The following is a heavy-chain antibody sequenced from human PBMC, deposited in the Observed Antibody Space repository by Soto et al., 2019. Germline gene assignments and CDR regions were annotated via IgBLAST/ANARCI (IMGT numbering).Heavy chain of an antibody. D-gene: IGHD3-16*01. CDR2: IFSNDEK. CDR1: GFSLSNARMG. V-gene: IGHV2-26*01. J-gene: IGHJ5*02. CDR3: ARFQGYDYFWGSRSPNWFDP. Sequence: QVTLKESGPVLVKPTETLTLTCTVSGFSLSNARMGVSWIRQPPGKALEWLAHIFSNDEKSYSTSLKSRLTISNDTSKSQVVLTMTNMNPVDTATYYCARFQGYDYFWGSRSPNWFDPWGQGTLVTVSS.